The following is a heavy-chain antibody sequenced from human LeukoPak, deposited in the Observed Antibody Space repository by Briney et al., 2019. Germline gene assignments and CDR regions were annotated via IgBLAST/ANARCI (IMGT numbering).Heavy chain of an antibody. CDR2: IGPNGASA. Sequence: GGSLRLSCSTSGFTFSNHFMHWVRQAPGKGLEYVSSIGPNGASALYADSVKGRFTISRDNSKNALYLQLTSLRLEDTALYYCVKDLTGTWSFDYWGQGTLVTVSS. J-gene: IGHJ4*02. D-gene: IGHD3-9*01. V-gene: IGHV3-64D*06. CDR1: GFTFSNHF. CDR3: VKDLTGTWSFDY.